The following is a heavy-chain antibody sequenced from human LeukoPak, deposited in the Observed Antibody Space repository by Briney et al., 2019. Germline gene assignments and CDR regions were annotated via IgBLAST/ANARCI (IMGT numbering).Heavy chain of an antibody. CDR2: ISSSSSYI. D-gene: IGHD4-23*01. CDR3: ARVRTTVGYFDY. V-gene: IGHV3-21*01. J-gene: IGHJ4*02. CDR1: CG. Sequence: CGMNWVRQAPGKGLEWVSSISSSSSYIYYADSVKGRFTISRDNAKNSLYLQMNSPRAEDTAVYYCARVRTTVGYFDYWGQGTLVTVSS.